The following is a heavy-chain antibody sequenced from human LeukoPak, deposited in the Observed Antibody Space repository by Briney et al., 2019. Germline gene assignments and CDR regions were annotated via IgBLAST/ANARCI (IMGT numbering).Heavy chain of an antibody. Sequence: GGSLRLSCAASGVTLSPYGMHGVRQAPGKGLEGVAVISYEGGTQHYADSVKGRFIISRDNPRNTLYLQMNILRTEDTAVYYCAKEGTPQASTWYDLWGQGTQVIVSS. J-gene: IGHJ5*02. CDR3: AKEGTPQASTWYDL. CDR2: ISYEGGTQ. V-gene: IGHV3-30*18. D-gene: IGHD2-2*01. CDR1: GVTLSPYG.